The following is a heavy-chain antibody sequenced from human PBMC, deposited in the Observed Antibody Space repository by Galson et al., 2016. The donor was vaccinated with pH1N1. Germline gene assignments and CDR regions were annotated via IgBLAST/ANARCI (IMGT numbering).Heavy chain of an antibody. CDR1: GFTFNDYG. D-gene: IGHD2-21*02. Sequence: SLRLSCAASGFTFNDYGMHWVRQAPGKGLEWVAVVWSDGNTKYYGGSVKGRFTISRDNSKNTLWLQMNSLRVEDTAVYYCARDPSVSYCRGDCSPSWGQGTLVTVSS. CDR2: VWSDGNTK. J-gene: IGHJ5*02. CDR3: ARDPSVSYCRGDCSPS. V-gene: IGHV3-33*01.